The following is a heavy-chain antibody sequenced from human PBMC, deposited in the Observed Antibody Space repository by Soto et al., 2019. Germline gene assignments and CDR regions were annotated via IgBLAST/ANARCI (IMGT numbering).Heavy chain of an antibody. CDR2: IHPGDSDT. J-gene: IGHJ5*02. V-gene: IGHV5-51*01. CDR3: ARHNRYSSTWFEGWFDP. Sequence: GESLKSSXQGSGYSFTNYWVGWVRQIPGRGLEWMGIIHPGDSDTRYSPFFQGQVTISADKSISTAYLQWSSLKASDTAMYYCARHNRYSSTWFEGWFDPWGQGTLVTVS. D-gene: IGHD6-13*01. CDR1: GYSFTNYW.